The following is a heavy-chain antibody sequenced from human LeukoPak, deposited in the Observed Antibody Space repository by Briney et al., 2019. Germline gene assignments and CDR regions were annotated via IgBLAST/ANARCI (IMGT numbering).Heavy chain of an antibody. CDR2: ITSNGNSA. J-gene: IGHJ4*02. D-gene: IGHD3-22*01. CDR3: ATDSSGGKDDY. Sequence: GGSLRLSCAASEFTFSIYAMHWARKAPGGGLEYVAAITSNGNSAYYVNSVKGRFTISRDNSKNTLYLQMGSLRPEDMAVYYCATDSSGGKDDYWGQGTLVTVSS. V-gene: IGHV3-64*01. CDR1: EFTFSIYA.